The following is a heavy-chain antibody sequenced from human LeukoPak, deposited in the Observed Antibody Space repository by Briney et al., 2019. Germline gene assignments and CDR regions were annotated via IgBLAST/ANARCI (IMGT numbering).Heavy chain of an antibody. D-gene: IGHD3-10*01. CDR1: GGSFSGYY. J-gene: IGHJ5*02. Sequence: SETLSLTCAVYGGSFSGYYWSWIRQPPGKGLEWIGEINHSGSTNYNPSLKSRVTVSVDTSKNQFSLKLSSVTAADTAVYYCARVRSYYNVGWFDPWGQGTLVTVSS. V-gene: IGHV4-34*01. CDR3: ARVRSYYNVGWFDP. CDR2: INHSGST.